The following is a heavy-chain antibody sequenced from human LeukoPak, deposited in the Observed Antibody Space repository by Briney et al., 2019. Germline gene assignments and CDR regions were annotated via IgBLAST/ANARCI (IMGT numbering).Heavy chain of an antibody. J-gene: IGHJ3*02. CDR3: AKGPLIGYDFWSGYYPPAGDDAFDI. CDR1: GFTFSSYS. V-gene: IGHV3-21*04. D-gene: IGHD3-3*01. Sequence: GGSLRLSFAASGFTFSSYSMNWVRQAPGKGLEWVSSISSRSTYIYYADSVKGRFTISRDNAKNSLYLQMNSLRAEDTAVYYCAKGPLIGYDFWSGYYPPAGDDAFDIWGQGTMVTVSS. CDR2: ISSRSTYI.